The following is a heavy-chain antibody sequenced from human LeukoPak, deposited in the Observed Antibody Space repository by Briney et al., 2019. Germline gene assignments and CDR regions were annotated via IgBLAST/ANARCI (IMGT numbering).Heavy chain of an antibody. D-gene: IGHD2-15*01. V-gene: IGHV3-23*01. J-gene: IGHJ5*02. CDR1: GFTFSSYG. CDR2: ISGSGGST. CDR3: ARPVGYCSGGSCYYTGWFDP. Sequence: GGSLRLSCAASGFTFSSYGMSWVRQAPGKGLEWVSAISGSGGSTYYADSVKGRFTISRDNSKNTLYLQMNSLRAEDTAVYYCARPVGYCSGGSCYYTGWFDPWGQGTLVTVSS.